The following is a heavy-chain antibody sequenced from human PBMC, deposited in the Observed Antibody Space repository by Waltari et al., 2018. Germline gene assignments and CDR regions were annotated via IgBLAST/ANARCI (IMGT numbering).Heavy chain of an antibody. CDR3: ARVGTTVVTGHRDY. D-gene: IGHD4-17*01. CDR1: GFTFDDYA. Sequence: EVQLVESGGGLVQPGRSLRLSCAASGFTFDDYAMHWVRQAPGKGLEWVSSISSSSSYIYYADSVKGRFTISRDNAKNSLYLQMNSLRAEDTAVYYCARVGTTVVTGHRDYWGQGTLVTVSS. J-gene: IGHJ4*02. CDR2: ISSSSSYI. V-gene: IGHV3-21*01.